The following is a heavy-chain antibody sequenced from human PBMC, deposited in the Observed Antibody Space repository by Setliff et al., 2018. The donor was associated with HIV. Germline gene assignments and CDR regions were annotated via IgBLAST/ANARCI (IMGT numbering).Heavy chain of an antibody. V-gene: IGHV4-34*01. J-gene: IGHJ3*02. D-gene: IGHD1-26*01. Sequence: LSLTCAVFGGSFSGYYWTWIRQPPGKGLEWIGEIIHSGSTNYNPSLKSRVTISVDTSKNQFSLKLSSVTAADTAVYFCARGRASGSYFWVVVNTFDIWGQGTMVT. CDR3: ARGRASGSYFWVVVNTFDI. CDR1: GGSFSGYY. CDR2: IIHSGST.